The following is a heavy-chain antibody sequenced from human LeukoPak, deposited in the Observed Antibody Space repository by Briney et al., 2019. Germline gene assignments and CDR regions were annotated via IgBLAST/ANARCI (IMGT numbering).Heavy chain of an antibody. CDR1: GFTFNTYT. Sequence: PGGSLRLSCAASGFTFNTYTMNWVRQAPGKGLEWVSSINSSSSYIYYADSVKGRFTISRDNAKNSLYLQMNSLRAEDTAVYYCARDRGNQRGYYYYYMDVWGKGTTVTVSS. D-gene: IGHD1-14*01. J-gene: IGHJ6*03. V-gene: IGHV3-21*01. CDR2: INSSSSYI. CDR3: ARDRGNQRGYYYYYMDV.